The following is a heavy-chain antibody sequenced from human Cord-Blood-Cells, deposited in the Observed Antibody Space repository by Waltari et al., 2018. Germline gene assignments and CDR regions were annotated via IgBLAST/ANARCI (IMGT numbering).Heavy chain of an antibody. CDR2: INHVGIT. Sequence: QVQLQQWGAGLLKPSETLSLTCAVYGGSFSGYYWRWSRQPPGKGLEWVGEINHVGITNYTRYLTSRVTISVDTSKNQFSLKLSSVTAADTAVYYCARGIPGDPHTNRYFDLWGRGTLVTVSS. V-gene: IGHV4-34*01. D-gene: IGHD7-27*01. J-gene: IGHJ2*01. CDR3: ARGIPGDPHTNRYFDL. CDR1: GGSFSGYY.